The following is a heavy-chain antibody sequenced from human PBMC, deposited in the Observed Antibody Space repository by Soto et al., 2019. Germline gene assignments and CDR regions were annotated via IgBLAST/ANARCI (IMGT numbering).Heavy chain of an antibody. D-gene: IGHD6-6*01. Sequence: SVKVSCKASGGTFSSYAISWVRQAPGQGLEWMGGIIPIFGTANYAQKFQGRVTITADESTSTAYMELSSLRSEDTAVYYCARALFEYSSSSGAFDIWGQGTMVTVSS. V-gene: IGHV1-69*13. CDR2: IIPIFGTA. CDR1: GGTFSSYA. CDR3: ARALFEYSSSSGAFDI. J-gene: IGHJ3*02.